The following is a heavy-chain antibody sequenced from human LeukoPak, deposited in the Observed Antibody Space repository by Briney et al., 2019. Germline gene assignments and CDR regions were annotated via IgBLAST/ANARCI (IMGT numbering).Heavy chain of an antibody. CDR2: ISSSDNTI. D-gene: IGHD5-18*01. CDR1: GFTFSFYS. V-gene: IGHV3-48*02. CDR3: ARVHRGYSYGRLDY. J-gene: IGHJ4*02. Sequence: GGSLRLSCAASGFTFSFYSMNWVRQAPGKGLEWVSYISSSDNTIHYADSVKGRFTISRDNAKNSLHLEMNSLRDEDTAVYYCARVHRGYSYGRLDYWGQGTLVTVSS.